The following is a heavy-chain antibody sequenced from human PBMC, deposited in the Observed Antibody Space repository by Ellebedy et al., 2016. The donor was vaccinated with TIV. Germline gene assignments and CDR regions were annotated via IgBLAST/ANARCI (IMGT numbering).Heavy chain of an antibody. D-gene: IGHD4-17*01. Sequence: GESLKISCAASGFTVSSNYMTWVRQAPGKGLEWVSVIYSGGSTYYADSVKGRFTISRDNSKNTLYVQMNSLRAEDTAVYYCARDHTVTTFDYYYGMDVWGQGTTVTVSS. CDR2: IYSGGST. V-gene: IGHV3-66*01. CDR1: GFTVSSNY. J-gene: IGHJ6*02. CDR3: ARDHTVTTFDYYYGMDV.